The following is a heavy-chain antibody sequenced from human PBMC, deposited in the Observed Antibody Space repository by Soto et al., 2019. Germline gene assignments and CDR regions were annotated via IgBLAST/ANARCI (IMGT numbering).Heavy chain of an antibody. D-gene: IGHD6-19*01. CDR3: ARSPGIAVPAH. CDR2: INAGNGNT. J-gene: IGHJ4*02. Sequence: QVQLVQSGAEEKKPGASVKVSCKASGYTFTSYAMHWVRQAPGQRLEWMGWINAGNGNTKYSQKFQGRVTITGDTSGSTAYMELSSLRSEDTAVYSFARSPGIAVPAHGGQGPLVTVSS. CDR1: GYTFTSYA. V-gene: IGHV1-3*05.